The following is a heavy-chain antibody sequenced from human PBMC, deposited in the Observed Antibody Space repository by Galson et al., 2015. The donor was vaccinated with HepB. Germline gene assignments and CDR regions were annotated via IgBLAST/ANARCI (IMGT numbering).Heavy chain of an antibody. V-gene: IGHV3-30*18. CDR2: ISHDGNNK. D-gene: IGHD2-21*02. CDR3: AKVVVTTYYGMDV. J-gene: IGHJ6*02. CDR1: GFTFSSYG. Sequence: CAASGFTFSSYGMHWVRQAPGKGLEWVAVISHDGNNKYYADSVKGRFTISRDNSKNTLYLQMNSLRAEDTAMYYCAKVVVTTYYGMDVWGQGTTVTVSS.